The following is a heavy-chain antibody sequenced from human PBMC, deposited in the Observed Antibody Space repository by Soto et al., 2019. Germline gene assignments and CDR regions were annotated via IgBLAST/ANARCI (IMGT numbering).Heavy chain of an antibody. V-gene: IGHV1-18*01. J-gene: IGHJ6*02. D-gene: IGHD2-8*01. Sequence: QGHLVQSGAEVKKPGTSVKVSCKASGYTFTRYGIIWVRQAPGQGLEWMGWISGYNGDTNYAQNLQGRVTMTIDTSTSTASMTLRSLTSDDTAVYYCAKNGQPPYYYYGLDVWGQGTTVTVSS. CDR3: AKNGQPPYYYYGLDV. CDR1: GYTFTRYG. CDR2: ISGYNGDT.